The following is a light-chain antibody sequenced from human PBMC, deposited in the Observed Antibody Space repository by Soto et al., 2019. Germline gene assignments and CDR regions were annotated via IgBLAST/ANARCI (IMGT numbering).Light chain of an antibody. CDR1: QNVLSD. CDR2: GAT. Sequence: EILLTQSPATLSVAPGETATLSCRASQNVLSDLAWYQQKPGQAPRLLVYGATTSASDAPAIFRGREHWKEFSLHLIILQSEDPATDDCQQYLIWHGTFVQGSWVEI. CDR3: QQYLIWHGT. V-gene: IGKV3-15*01. J-gene: IGKJ1*01.